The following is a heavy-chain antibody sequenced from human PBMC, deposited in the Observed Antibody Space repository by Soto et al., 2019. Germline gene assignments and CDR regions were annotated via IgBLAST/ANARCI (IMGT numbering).Heavy chain of an antibody. D-gene: IGHD2-15*01. CDR1: GYTFTSDY. V-gene: IGHV1-46*01. J-gene: IGHJ5*02. Sequence: ASVKVPCKASGYTFTSDYMHWVRQAPGQGLEWMGIINPSGGSTSYAKKFQGRVTMTRDTSTSTVYMELSSLRSEDTDVYYCARDHGYCSGGSCYPGDPWGQGTLVTDSS. CDR2: INPSGGST. CDR3: ARDHGYCSGGSCYPGDP.